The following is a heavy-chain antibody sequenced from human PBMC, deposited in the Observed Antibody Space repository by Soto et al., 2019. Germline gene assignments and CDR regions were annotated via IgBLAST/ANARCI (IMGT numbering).Heavy chain of an antibody. D-gene: IGHD3-3*01. CDR1: GFSLTTSGVG. Sequence: QITLNESGPTVVKPAETLTLTCTFSGFSLTTSGVGVGWIRQSPGQAPEWLALIYWDDDKRYSASLKSRLTITKDTSKKQVVLTMASVDPADTATYYCAHRILRTVFGLVTTTAIYFDFWGQGTPVVVSS. V-gene: IGHV2-5*02. CDR3: AHRILRTVFGLVTTTAIYFDF. CDR2: IYWDDDK. J-gene: IGHJ4*02.